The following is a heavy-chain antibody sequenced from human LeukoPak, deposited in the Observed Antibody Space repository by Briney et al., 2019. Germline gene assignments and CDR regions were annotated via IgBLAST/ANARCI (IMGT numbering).Heavy chain of an antibody. J-gene: IGHJ5*02. V-gene: IGHV4-38-2*02. CDR1: SSSISNDYY. Sequence: PSETLSLTCTVSSSSISNDYYWGWIRQPPGKGLEWIGNIYHTGSTYYNPSLKSRVTISVDTSKNQFSLKLSSVTAADTAVYYCARRGRYFDWLTKAYNWFDPWGQGTLVTVSS. CDR2: IYHTGST. D-gene: IGHD3-9*01. CDR3: ARRGRYFDWLTKAYNWFDP.